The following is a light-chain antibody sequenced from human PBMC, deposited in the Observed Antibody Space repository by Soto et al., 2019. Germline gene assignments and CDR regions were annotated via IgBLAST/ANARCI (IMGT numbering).Light chain of an antibody. CDR2: GAS. J-gene: IGKJ2*01. CDR3: QRYGRSPYT. CDR1: QSVSSSY. Sequence: EIVLTQSPGTLSLSPGERATLSCRASQSVSSSYLAWYQQKPGQAPRLLIYGASSRATGIPDRFSGSGSGRDFTLTISRLEPEDFAVYYCQRYGRSPYTFGQGTKLEIK. V-gene: IGKV3-20*01.